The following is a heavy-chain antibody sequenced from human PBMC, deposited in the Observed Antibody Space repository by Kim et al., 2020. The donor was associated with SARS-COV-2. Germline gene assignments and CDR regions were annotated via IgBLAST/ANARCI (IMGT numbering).Heavy chain of an antibody. CDR3: AKDLRQLAPIEVAGPFDY. D-gene: IGHD6-19*01. Sequence: KGRFTISRDSSKNTLYLQMNSLRAEDTAVYYCAKDLRQLAPIEVAGPFDYWGQGTLVTVSS. V-gene: IGHV3-23*01. J-gene: IGHJ4*02.